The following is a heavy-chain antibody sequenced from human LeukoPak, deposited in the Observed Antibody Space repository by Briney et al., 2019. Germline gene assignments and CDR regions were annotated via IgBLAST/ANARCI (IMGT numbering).Heavy chain of an antibody. Sequence: ASVKVSCKASGYTFTSYYMHWVRQAPGHGLEWMGIINPSGGSTNYAQKFQGRVTMTRDTSTSTVYMELSSLRSDDTAVYYCARGVPAARGRFDYWAQGTLVTVSS. CDR1: GYTFTSYY. CDR3: ARGVPAARGRFDY. D-gene: IGHD2-2*01. V-gene: IGHV1-46*01. CDR2: INPSGGST. J-gene: IGHJ4*02.